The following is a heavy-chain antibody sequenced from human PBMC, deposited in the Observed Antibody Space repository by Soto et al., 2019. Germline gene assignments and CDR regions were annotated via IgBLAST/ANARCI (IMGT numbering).Heavy chain of an antibody. CDR3: AKARDVLRFLEWLSPTGYFDY. D-gene: IGHD3-3*01. V-gene: IGHV3-23*01. Sequence: PGGSLRLSCAASGFTFSSYAMSWVRQAPGKGLEWVSAISGSGGSTYYADSVKGRFTISRGNSKNTLYLQMNSLRAEDTAVYYCAKARDVLRFLEWLSPTGYFDYWGQGTLVTVSS. J-gene: IGHJ4*02. CDR1: GFTFSSYA. CDR2: ISGSGGST.